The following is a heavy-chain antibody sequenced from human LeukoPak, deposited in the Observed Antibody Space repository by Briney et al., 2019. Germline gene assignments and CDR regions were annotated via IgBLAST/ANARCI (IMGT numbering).Heavy chain of an antibody. CDR2: IYYSGST. CDR3: AGSNCSSTSCYAYYYYGMDV. D-gene: IGHD2-2*01. CDR1: GGSISSYY. V-gene: IGHV4-59*01. J-gene: IGHJ6*02. Sequence: SETLSLTCTVSGGSISSYYWSWIRQPPGKGLEWIGYIYYSGSTNYNPSLKCRVTISVDTSKNQFSLKLSSVTTADTAVYYCAGSNCSSTSCYAYYYYGMDVWGQGTTVTVSS.